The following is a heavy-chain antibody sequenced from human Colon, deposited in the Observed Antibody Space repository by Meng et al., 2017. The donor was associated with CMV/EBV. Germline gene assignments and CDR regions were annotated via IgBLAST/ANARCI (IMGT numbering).Heavy chain of an antibody. Sequence: WGWFRQPPGKGLAWIGNIYPLGRASYTPSLRSRVTMSVNTSKTQFSLKLTSVTAADTALYYCVRDQMTMLSDAGLGYLRLDPWGQGTLVTVSS. CDR2: IYPLGRA. J-gene: IGHJ5*02. D-gene: IGHD1-1*01. CDR3: VRDQMTMLSDAGLGYLRLDP. V-gene: IGHV4-28*03.